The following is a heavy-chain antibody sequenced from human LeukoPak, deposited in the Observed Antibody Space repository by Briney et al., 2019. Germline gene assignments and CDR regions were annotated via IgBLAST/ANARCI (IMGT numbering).Heavy chain of an antibody. J-gene: IGHJ4*02. CDR1: GGTFSSYP. CDR2: ITPIFGEA. CDR3: ARNSRVASTSGLNY. Sequence: SVKVSCKVSGGTFSSYPISRVRQAPGQGLEWMGEITPIFGEAQNAEKFQGRVTITADEPTSTVYMELTSLRLDDTAMYYCARNSRVASTSGLNYWGQGTLVTVSS. V-gene: IGHV1-69*13. D-gene: IGHD5-12*01.